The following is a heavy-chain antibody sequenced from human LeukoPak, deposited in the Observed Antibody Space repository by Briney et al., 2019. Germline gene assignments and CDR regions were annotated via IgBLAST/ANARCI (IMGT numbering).Heavy chain of an antibody. V-gene: IGHV2-5*02. CDR1: GFSLSTDRVA. CDR2: IYWDNDK. D-gene: IGHD6-25*01. Sequence: SGPTLVKPTQTLTLTCSFSGFSLSTDRVAVGWIRQPPGKALEWLALIYWDNDKRYSPSLQNRLTIAKDTSNTQVVLTMSNMDPLDTATYYCAHAGGEAAYFFDFWGQGTPVAVSS. CDR3: AHAGGEAAYFFDF. J-gene: IGHJ4*02.